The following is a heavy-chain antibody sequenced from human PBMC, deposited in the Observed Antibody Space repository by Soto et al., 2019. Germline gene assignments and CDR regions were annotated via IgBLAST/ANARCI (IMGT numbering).Heavy chain of an antibody. CDR2: IWYDGSNK. V-gene: IGHV3-33*01. D-gene: IGHD3-3*01. Sequence: QVQLVESGGGVVQPGRSLRLSCAASGFTFSSYGMHWVRQAPGKGLEWVAVIWYDGSNKYYADSVKGRFTMSRDNSKNTLYLQMNSLRAEDAAVYYCARAPPHAIFGVGYYYYYMDVWGKGTTVNVS. CDR1: GFTFSSYG. J-gene: IGHJ6*03. CDR3: ARAPPHAIFGVGYYYYYMDV.